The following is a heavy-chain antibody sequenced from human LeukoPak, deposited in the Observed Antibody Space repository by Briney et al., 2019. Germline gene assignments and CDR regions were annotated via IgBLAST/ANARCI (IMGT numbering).Heavy chain of an antibody. CDR2: INHSGST. Sequence: PSETLSLTCAVYGGSISGYYWSWIRQPPGKGLEWIGEINHSGSTNYNPSLKSRVTISVDTSKNQSSLKLISVTAVDTAVYDCERHSRYFDWLLSSSSYWYFDLWGRGTLVTVSS. J-gene: IGHJ2*01. CDR3: ERHSRYFDWLLSSSSYWYFDL. CDR1: GGSISGYY. D-gene: IGHD3-9*01. V-gene: IGHV4-34*01.